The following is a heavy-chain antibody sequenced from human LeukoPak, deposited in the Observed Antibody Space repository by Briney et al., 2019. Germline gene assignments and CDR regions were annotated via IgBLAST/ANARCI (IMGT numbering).Heavy chain of an antibody. D-gene: IGHD6-13*01. CDR2: INPNSGGT. Sequence: ASVKVSCKASGYTFTGYYMHWVRQAPGQGLEWMGRINPNSGGTNYAQKFQGRVTMTRNTSISTAYMELSRLRSDDTAVYYCARGIAAAGTVDGAFDIWGQGTMVTVSS. CDR1: GYTFTGYY. V-gene: IGHV1-2*06. CDR3: ARGIAAAGTVDGAFDI. J-gene: IGHJ3*02.